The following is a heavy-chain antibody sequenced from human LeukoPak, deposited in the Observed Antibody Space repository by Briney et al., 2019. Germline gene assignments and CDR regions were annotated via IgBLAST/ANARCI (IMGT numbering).Heavy chain of an antibody. CDR2: IRYDGSNK. J-gene: IGHJ4*02. CDR3: AKRQEMVYAIGNY. CDR1: GFTFSSYG. Sequence: GGSLRLSCAASGFTFSSYGMHWARQAPGKGLEWVAFIRYDGSNKYYADSVKGRFTISRDNSKNTLYLQMNSLRAEDTAVYYCAKRQEMVYAIGNYWGQGTLVTVSS. D-gene: IGHD2-8*01. V-gene: IGHV3-30*02.